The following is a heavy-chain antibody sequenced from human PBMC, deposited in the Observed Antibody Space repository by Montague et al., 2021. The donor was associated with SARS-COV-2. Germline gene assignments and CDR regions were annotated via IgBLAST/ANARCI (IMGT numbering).Heavy chain of an antibody. CDR2: SRLRLKRNN. CDR3: ARGGWGAPGTGRLFDY. V-gene: IGHV6-1*01. CDR1: GDSVGVVEPG. Sequence: CAISGDSVGVVEPGCRWERHTPALHLQCQGVSRLRLKRNNDYAVSVKSRITINPDTSKNQFSLQLNSVTPEDTAVFYCARGGWGAPGTGRLFDYWGQGTLITVS. D-gene: IGHD3-10*01. J-gene: IGHJ4*02.